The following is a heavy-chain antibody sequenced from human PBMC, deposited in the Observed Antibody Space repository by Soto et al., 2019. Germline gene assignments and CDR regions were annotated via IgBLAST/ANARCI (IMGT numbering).Heavy chain of an antibody. CDR3: ARDKITGLFEY. D-gene: IGHD2-8*02. Sequence: QVQLQQWGAGLLKPSETLSLTCAVYGGSFSGYYWTWIRQPPGTGLEWIGEINHSGSTNYNPSLKSRVTISVDTSKNQFSLKLTSVTAAYTAVYYCARDKITGLFEYWGQGTLVTVSS. CDR1: GGSFSGYY. J-gene: IGHJ4*02. CDR2: INHSGST. V-gene: IGHV4-34*01.